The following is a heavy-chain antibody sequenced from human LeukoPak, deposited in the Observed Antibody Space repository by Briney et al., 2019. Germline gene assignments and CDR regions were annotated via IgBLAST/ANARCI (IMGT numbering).Heavy chain of an antibody. J-gene: IGHJ4*02. CDR1: GGSISSGGYY. D-gene: IGHD3-10*01. V-gene: IGHV4-30-2*01. CDR3: ARAPFMVRGVYDY. Sequence: SQTLSLTCTVSGGSISSGGYYWSWIRQPPGKGLEWIGYIYHSGSTYYNPSLKSRVTISVDGSKNQFSLKLSSVTAADTAVYYCARAPFMVRGVYDYWGQGTLVTVSS. CDR2: IYHSGST.